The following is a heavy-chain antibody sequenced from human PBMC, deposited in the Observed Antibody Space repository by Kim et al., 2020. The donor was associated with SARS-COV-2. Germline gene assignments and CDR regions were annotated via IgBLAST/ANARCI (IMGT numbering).Heavy chain of an antibody. CDR2: ISSSSSYI. Sequence: GGSLRLSCAASGFTFSSYSMNWVRQAPGKGLEWVSSISSSSSYIYYADSVKGRFTISRDNAKNSLYLQMNSLRAEDTAVYYCAREWIDYYYYYGMDVWGQGTTVTVSS. V-gene: IGHV3-21*01. J-gene: IGHJ6*02. D-gene: IGHD2-2*03. CDR1: GFTFSSYS. CDR3: AREWIDYYYYYGMDV.